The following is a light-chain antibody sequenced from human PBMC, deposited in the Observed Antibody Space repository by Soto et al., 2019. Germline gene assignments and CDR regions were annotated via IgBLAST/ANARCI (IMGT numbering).Light chain of an antibody. CDR3: QQYETFSGT. Sequence: DIQMTQSPSTLPASVGDRVTITCRASQSISNWLAWYQQKPGTDPKLLIYDASALPRGVPSRFSGSGSGTKFTLTIASLQPDDFATYYCQQYETFSGTFGPGTKVEIK. V-gene: IGKV1-5*01. J-gene: IGKJ1*01. CDR2: DAS. CDR1: QSISNW.